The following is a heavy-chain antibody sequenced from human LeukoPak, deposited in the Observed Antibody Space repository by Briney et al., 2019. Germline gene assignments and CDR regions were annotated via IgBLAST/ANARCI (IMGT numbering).Heavy chain of an antibody. CDR2: IYSSGST. CDR1: DGSSSRYY. Sequence: SETLSLTCNVSDGSSSRYYWSWIRQPPGKGLEWIGYIYSSGSTNYNPSLKSRVTISVDTSKNQFSLKLSSVTAADTAVYYCARQSGYSYGPPYYYGMDVWGQGTTVTVSS. D-gene: IGHD5-18*01. J-gene: IGHJ6*02. V-gene: IGHV4-59*08. CDR3: ARQSGYSYGPPYYYGMDV.